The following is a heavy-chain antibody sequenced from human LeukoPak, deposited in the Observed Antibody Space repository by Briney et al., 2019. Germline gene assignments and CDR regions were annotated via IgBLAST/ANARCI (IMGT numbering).Heavy chain of an antibody. D-gene: IGHD3-10*01. V-gene: IGHV1-24*01. CDR2: FDSEDAET. Sequence: ASVKVSCKVPGYTLTELSMHWVRQAPGKGLEWMGGFDSEDAETMYAQKFQGRVTMTEDTSTDTAYMVLSSLRSEDTAVYYCATEAWFGAFDFWGQGTMVTVSS. CDR3: ATEAWFGAFDF. CDR1: GYTLTELS. J-gene: IGHJ3*01.